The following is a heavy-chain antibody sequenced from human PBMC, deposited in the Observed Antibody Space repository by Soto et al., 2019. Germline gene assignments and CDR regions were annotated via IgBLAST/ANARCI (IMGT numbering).Heavy chain of an antibody. D-gene: IGHD3-10*01. V-gene: IGHV3-23*01. Sequence: EVQLLESGGGLVQPGGSLRLSCAASGFTFSSYAMSWVRQAPGKGLEWVSAIGVSGDTTYYADSVKGRFTISRDNSKITLYLQMGSLRAEETAVYYCAKVRSFGELRSLYWGQGTLVTVSS. CDR1: GFTFSSYA. CDR2: IGVSGDTT. J-gene: IGHJ4*02. CDR3: AKVRSFGELRSLY.